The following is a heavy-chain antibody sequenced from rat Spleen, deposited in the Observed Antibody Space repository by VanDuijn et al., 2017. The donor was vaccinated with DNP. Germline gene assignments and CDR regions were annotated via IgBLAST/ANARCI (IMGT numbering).Heavy chain of an antibody. Sequence: QVQLQESGPGLVQPSQTLSLACTVSGFSPTSFPVHWVRQSSGKGLEWMGVLWTGGSTEYNSALKSRLSISRDTSKSQVFLKMNSLQTEDTATYYCARSYYGYKAYFDYWGQGVMVTVSS. CDR3: ARSYYGYKAYFDY. CDR1: GFSPTSFP. V-gene: IGHV2-43*01. J-gene: IGHJ2*01. CDR2: LWTGGST. D-gene: IGHD1-9*01.